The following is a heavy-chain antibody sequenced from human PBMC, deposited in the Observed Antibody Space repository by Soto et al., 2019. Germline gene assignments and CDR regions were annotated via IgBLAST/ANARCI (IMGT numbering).Heavy chain of an antibody. J-gene: IGHJ4*02. CDR2: INAGNGNT. V-gene: IGHV1-3*01. D-gene: IGHD6-13*01. Sequence: ASVKVSCKASGYTFTSYAMHWVRQAPGQRLEWMGWINAGNGNTKYSQKIQGRDTITRDTSASTAYMKLSSLRSEDTAVYYCARGIAPYYFDYWGQGTLVTVSS. CDR1: GYTFTSYA. CDR3: ARGIAPYYFDY.